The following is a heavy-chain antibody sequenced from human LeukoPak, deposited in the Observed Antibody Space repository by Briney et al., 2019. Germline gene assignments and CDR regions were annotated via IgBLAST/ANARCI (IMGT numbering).Heavy chain of an antibody. V-gene: IGHV5-51*01. Sequence: GESLKISCKGSGYRFTNYWIVWVRQMPGKGLEWMGIIYPGDSDSRCSPSFQGQVTISADKSISTAYLQWSSLKASDTAMYYCAKSGDADNWFDPWGQGTLVTVSS. CDR1: GYRFTNYW. J-gene: IGHJ5*02. CDR3: AKSGDADNWFDP. D-gene: IGHD1-26*01. CDR2: IYPGDSDS.